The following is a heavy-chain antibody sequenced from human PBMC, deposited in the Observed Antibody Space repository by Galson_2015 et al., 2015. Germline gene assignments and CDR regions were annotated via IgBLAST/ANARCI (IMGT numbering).Heavy chain of an antibody. V-gene: IGHV2-26*01. J-gene: IGHJ6*03. CDR1: GFSLSNARMG. CDR2: IFSNDET. Sequence: PALVKPTQTLTLTCTVSGFSLSNARMGMSWIRQPPGKALEWLAHIFSNDETSYSTSLKSRLTISKDTSKSQVVLTMTNMDPVDTATYYCARINIAAAGTYRYYYYYYMDVWGKGTTVTVSS. CDR3: ARINIAAAGTYRYYYYYYMDV. D-gene: IGHD6-13*01.